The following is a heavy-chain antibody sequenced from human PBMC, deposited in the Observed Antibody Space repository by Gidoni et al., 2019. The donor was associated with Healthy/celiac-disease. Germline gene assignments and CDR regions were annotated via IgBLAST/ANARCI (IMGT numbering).Heavy chain of an antibody. J-gene: IGHJ6*02. V-gene: IGHV3-23*01. CDR3: AKDNLSPVRGEYYYYYGMDV. D-gene: IGHD3-16*01. CDR2: ISGSGGST. CDR1: GFTFSSYA. Sequence: EVQLLESGGGLVQPGGSLRLSCAASGFTFSSYAMIWVRQAPGKGLGWVSAISGSGGSTYYADSVKGRFTISRDNSKNTLYLQMNSLRAEDTAVYYCAKDNLSPVRGEYYYYYGMDVWGQGTTVTVSS.